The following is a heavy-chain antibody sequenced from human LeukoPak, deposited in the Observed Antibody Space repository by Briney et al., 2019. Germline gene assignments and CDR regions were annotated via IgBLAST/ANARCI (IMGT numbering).Heavy chain of an antibody. D-gene: IGHD3-16*02. V-gene: IGHV3-48*04. CDR1: GFTFSSYS. CDR2: ISSGSTTI. CDR3: AREYVWGSSRYLDY. J-gene: IGHJ4*02. Sequence: PGGSLRLSCAASGFTFSSYSMNWVRQAPGKGLEWVSFISSGSTTIFYADSVKGRFTISRDNAKNSLHLQLNSLRAEDTAVYYCAREYVWGSSRYLDYWGQGTLVTVSS.